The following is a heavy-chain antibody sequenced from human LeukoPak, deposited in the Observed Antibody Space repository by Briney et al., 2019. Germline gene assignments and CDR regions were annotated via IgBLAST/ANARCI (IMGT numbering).Heavy chain of an antibody. V-gene: IGHV1-18*01. CDR2: INANNGNT. J-gene: IGHJ4*02. CDR3: AGGPIAAAGDY. CDR1: GYTFTSYG. Sequence: ASVKVSCKASGYTFTSYGITWVRQAPGQGLEWMGWINANNGNTNYAQNLQGRVTMTRDTSTSAAYMDLRSLRSDDTAVYYCAGGPIAAAGDYWGQGTLVTVSS. D-gene: IGHD6-13*01.